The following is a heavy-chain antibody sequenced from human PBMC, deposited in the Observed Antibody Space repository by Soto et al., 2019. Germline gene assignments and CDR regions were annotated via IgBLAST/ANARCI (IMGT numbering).Heavy chain of an antibody. CDR3: ARVAPEYSSTPRRFDF. CDR2: ISGSGGSI. CDR1: GFTFGIYA. J-gene: IGHJ4*02. V-gene: IGHV3-23*01. D-gene: IGHD6-13*01. Sequence: GSLRLSCAASGFTFGIYAMSWVRQAPGKGLEWVSSISGSGGSIYYAHSVKGRFTISRDKTKNTLDLQMNSLRAEDTAVYHCARVAPEYSSTPRRFDFWGQGTLVTV.